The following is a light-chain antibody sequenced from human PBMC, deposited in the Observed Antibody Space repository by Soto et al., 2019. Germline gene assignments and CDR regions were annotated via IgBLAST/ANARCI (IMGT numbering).Light chain of an antibody. CDR2: KTS. CDR1: QSLNSW. CDR3: QQYNTYS. Sequence: DIQMTQSPSTLSASVGDRVSITCRASQSLNSWLAWYQQKPGKAPKLRIYKTSTLESGVPSRFSGSGSGTEFTLTISNLQPDDFATYYCQQYNTYSFGQGTKLEIK. V-gene: IGKV1-5*03. J-gene: IGKJ2*01.